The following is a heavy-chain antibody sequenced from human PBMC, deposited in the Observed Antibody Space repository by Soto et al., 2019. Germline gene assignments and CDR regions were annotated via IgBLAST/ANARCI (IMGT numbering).Heavy chain of an antibody. CDR3: ARDSSNYDILTGDFDY. Sequence: EVQLVESGGGLVKPGGSLSLSCAASGFPFSSYSMNWVRQAPGKGLEWVSSISSSSSDIYYADSVKGRFTISRDNAKNSLYLQMNSLRAEDTAVYYCARDSSNYDILTGDFDYWGQGTLVTVSS. J-gene: IGHJ4*02. CDR1: GFPFSSYS. V-gene: IGHV3-21*01. CDR2: ISSSSSDI. D-gene: IGHD3-9*01.